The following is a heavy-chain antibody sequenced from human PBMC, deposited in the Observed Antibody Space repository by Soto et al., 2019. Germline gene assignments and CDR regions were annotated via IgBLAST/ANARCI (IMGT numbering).Heavy chain of an antibody. Sequence: GGSLILSFTASGFTFSNYATSWVRQAPGKGLEWVSAITRTDSTYYADSVKGRFTISRDNSRNTLYLQMNSLGAEDAALYYCAKALVGEVGATDYWGQGTLVTVSS. D-gene: IGHD1-26*01. CDR3: AKALVGEVGATDY. V-gene: IGHV3-23*01. J-gene: IGHJ4*02. CDR2: ITRTDST. CDR1: GFTFSNYA.